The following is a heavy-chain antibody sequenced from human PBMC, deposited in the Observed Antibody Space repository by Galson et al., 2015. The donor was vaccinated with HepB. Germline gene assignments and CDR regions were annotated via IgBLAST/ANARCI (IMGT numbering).Heavy chain of an antibody. Sequence: LRLSCAASGFTFDDYAMHWVRQAPGKGLEWVSGISWNSGSIGYADSVKGRFTISRDNAKNSLYLQMNSLRAEDTALYYCAKEGYSSGWYGYYYYYMDVWGKGTTVTVSS. D-gene: IGHD6-19*01. CDR2: ISWNSGSI. CDR1: GFTFDDYA. J-gene: IGHJ6*03. CDR3: AKEGYSSGWYGYYYYYMDV. V-gene: IGHV3-9*01.